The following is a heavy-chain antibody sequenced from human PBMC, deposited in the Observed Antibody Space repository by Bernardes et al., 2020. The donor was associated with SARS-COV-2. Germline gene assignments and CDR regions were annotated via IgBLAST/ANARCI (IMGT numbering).Heavy chain of an antibody. CDR2: IKRDGSEK. CDR3: AKLFDIRGGTGLDP. Sequence: GGSLRLSCAASGFTFSNYWMSWVRQAPGKGLEWVANIKRDGSEKYYVDSVKGRFTISRDNAKNSVYLQMNSLRAEDTAVYYCAKLFDIRGGTGLDPWGQGTLVTVSS. J-gene: IGHJ5*02. CDR1: GFTFSNYW. D-gene: IGHD3-9*01. V-gene: IGHV3-7*01.